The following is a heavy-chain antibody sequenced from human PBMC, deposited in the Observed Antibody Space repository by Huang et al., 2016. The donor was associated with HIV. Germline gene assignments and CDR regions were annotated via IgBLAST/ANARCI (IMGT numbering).Heavy chain of an antibody. CDR1: GGSFSTYY. Sequence: QVQLQQWGAGRLRPSETLSLTCAVYGGSFSTYYWTWIRQPPGKGLEWIGEINHSGTTNNNSSLKSRVTMSVDTSKKQFSLRLNSVTAADTAVYYCARDGKQMAPHFDFWGQGTLVTVSS. D-gene: IGHD2-8*01. J-gene: IGHJ4*02. CDR2: INHSGTT. V-gene: IGHV4-34*02. CDR3: ARDGKQMAPHFDF.